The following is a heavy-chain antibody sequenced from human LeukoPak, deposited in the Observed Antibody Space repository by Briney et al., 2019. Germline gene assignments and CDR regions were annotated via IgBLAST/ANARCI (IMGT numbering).Heavy chain of an antibody. V-gene: IGHV4-34*01. CDR2: INHSGST. Sequence: SETLSLTCAVYGGSFSGYYWSWIRQPPGKGLEWIGEINHSGSTNYNPSLKSRVTISVDTSKNQFSLKLSSVTAADTAVYYCARGRRQYQLLPFDYWGQGTLVTVSS. CDR1: GGSFSGYY. D-gene: IGHD2-2*01. CDR3: ARGRRQYQLLPFDY. J-gene: IGHJ4*02.